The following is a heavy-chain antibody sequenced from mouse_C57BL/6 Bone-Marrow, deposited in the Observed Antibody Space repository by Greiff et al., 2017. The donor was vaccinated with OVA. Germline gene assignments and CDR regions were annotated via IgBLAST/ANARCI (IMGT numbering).Heavy chain of an antibody. CDR1: GFTFSNYW. J-gene: IGHJ4*01. V-gene: IGHV6-3*01. D-gene: IGHD3-2*02. CDR3: TGESQVAMDY. Sequence: EVKLEESGGGLVQPGGSMKLSCVASGFTFSNYWMNWVRQSPEKGLEWVAQIRLKSDNYATHYAESVKGRFTISRDDSKSSVYLQMNNLRAEDTGIYYCTGESQVAMDYWGQGTSVTVSS. CDR2: IRLKSDNYAT.